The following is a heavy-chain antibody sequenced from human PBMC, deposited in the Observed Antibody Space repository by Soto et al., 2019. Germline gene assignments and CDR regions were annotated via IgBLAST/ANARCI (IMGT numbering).Heavy chain of an antibody. D-gene: IGHD5-12*01. J-gene: IGHJ4*02. Sequence: SETLSLTCAVYGGSFSGYYWSWIRQPPGKGLEWMGEINHSGSTNYNPSLKSRVTISVDTSKNQFSLKLSSVTAADTAVYYCARLVSLVATIPLFDYWGQGTLVTVSS. CDR2: INHSGST. CDR3: ARLVSLVATIPLFDY. CDR1: GGSFSGYY. V-gene: IGHV4-34*01.